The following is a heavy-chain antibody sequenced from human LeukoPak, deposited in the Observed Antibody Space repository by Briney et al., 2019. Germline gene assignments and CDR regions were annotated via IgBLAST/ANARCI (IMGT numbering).Heavy chain of an antibody. CDR1: GGSVSSGSYY. J-gene: IGHJ4*02. CDR3: AKHRGSSSYSDFDY. V-gene: IGHV4-61*01. CDR2: IYYSGST. Sequence: PSETLSLTCTVSGGSVSSGSYYWSWIRQPPGKGLEWIGYIYYSGSTNYNPPLKSRVTISVDTSKNQFSLKLSSVTAADTAVYYRAKHRGSSSYSDFDYWGQGTLVTVSS. D-gene: IGHD6-6*01.